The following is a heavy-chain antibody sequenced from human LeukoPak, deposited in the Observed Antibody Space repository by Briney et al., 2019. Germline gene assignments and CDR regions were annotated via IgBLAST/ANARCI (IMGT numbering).Heavy chain of an antibody. V-gene: IGHV1-8*01. CDR1: GYTFTKYG. CDR3: AREWRADYDILTGHVYYYYGMDV. Sequence: ASVKVSCKASGYTFTKYGITWVRQAPGQGLEWMGWMNPNSGNTGYAQKFQGRVTMTRNTSISTAYMELSSLRSEDTAVYYCAREWRADYDILTGHVYYYYGMDVWGQGTTVTVSS. J-gene: IGHJ6*02. CDR2: MNPNSGNT. D-gene: IGHD3-9*01.